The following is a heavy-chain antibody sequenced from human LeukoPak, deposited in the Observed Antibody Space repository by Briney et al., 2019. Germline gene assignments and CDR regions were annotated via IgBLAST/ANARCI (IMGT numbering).Heavy chain of an antibody. CDR1: GFTVSSSY. D-gene: IGHD6-19*01. CDR3: ARVRSGWIDY. Sequence: GGSLRLSCAASGFTVSSSYMSWVRQAPGKGLEWVSVIYSGGSTYYADSVKGRFTISRDNSKNTLYLQMNSLRAEDTAVYYCARVRSGWIDYWGQGTLVTVSS. V-gene: IGHV3-53*05. CDR2: IYSGGST. J-gene: IGHJ4*02.